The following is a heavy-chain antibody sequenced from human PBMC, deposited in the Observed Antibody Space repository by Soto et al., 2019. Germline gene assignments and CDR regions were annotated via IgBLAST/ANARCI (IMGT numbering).Heavy chain of an antibody. V-gene: IGHV1-18*01. CDR3: ARDGSGWYDDWYHP. D-gene: IGHD6-19*01. CDR1: GYTFTSYG. Sequence: ASVKVSCKASGYTFTSYGISWVRQAPGQGLEWMGWISAYNGNTNYAQKLQGRVTMTTDTSTSTAYMELRSLRSDDTAVYYCARDGSGWYDDWYHPSGQGPLVTVPS. CDR2: ISAYNGNT. J-gene: IGHJ5*02.